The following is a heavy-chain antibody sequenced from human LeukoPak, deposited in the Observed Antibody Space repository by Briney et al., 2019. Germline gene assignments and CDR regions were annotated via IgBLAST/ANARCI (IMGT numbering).Heavy chain of an antibody. Sequence: GGSLRLSCAASGFTFSSYGMHWVRQAPGKGLEWVAVISYDGSNKYYADSVKGRFTISRDNSKNTLYLQMNSLRAEDTAVYYCARGEVNYGDYIDYYYYYGMDVWGQGTTVTVSS. CDR2: ISYDGSNK. CDR1: GFTFSSYG. J-gene: IGHJ6*02. D-gene: IGHD4-17*01. CDR3: ARGEVNYGDYIDYYYYYGMDV. V-gene: IGHV3-30*03.